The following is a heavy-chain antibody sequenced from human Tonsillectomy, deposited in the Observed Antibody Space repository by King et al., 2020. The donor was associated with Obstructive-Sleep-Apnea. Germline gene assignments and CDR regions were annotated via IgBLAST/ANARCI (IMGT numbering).Heavy chain of an antibody. CDR1: GDSFSSYY. J-gene: IGHJ2*01. Sequence: QLQESGPGLLKPSETLSLTCTVSGDSFSSYYWTWIRQPPGKGLEWIGYIYYSGNSKYNPSLESRVTISVDTSKKQFSLKVNSVTAADTAVYYCARVSNRRWSAEYWYFDLWGRGTLVTVSS. CDR2: IYYSGNS. CDR3: ARVSNRRWSAEYWYFDL. V-gene: IGHV4-59*01. D-gene: IGHD6-13*01.